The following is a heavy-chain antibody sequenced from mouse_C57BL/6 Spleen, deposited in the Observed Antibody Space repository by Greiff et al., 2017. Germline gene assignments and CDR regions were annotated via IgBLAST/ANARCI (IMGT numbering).Heavy chain of an antibody. J-gene: IGHJ3*01. Sequence: DVTLQESGPGLVKPSQSLSLTCSVTGYSITSGYYWNWIRQFPGNKLEWMGYISYDGSNNYNPSLKNRISITRDTSTNQFFLKLNSVTTEDTATYYCARDGYYWFAYWGQGTLVTVSA. CDR3: ARDGYYWFAY. CDR1: GYSITSGYY. V-gene: IGHV3-6*01. CDR2: ISYDGSN. D-gene: IGHD2-3*01.